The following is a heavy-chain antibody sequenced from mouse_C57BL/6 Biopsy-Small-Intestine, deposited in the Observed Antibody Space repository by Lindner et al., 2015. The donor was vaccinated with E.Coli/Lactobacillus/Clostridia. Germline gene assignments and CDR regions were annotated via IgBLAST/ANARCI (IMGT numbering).Heavy chain of an antibody. Sequence: SVKVSCKASGSTFSDIDINWVRQVPGQGLEWMGWMNPNNDFQGRLTLTRDPSTNTAYMELSGLRLEDSAVYYCAKIASREWQKTWYFDLWGRGTLVTVSS. CDR2: MNPNN. D-gene: IGHD6-1*01. CDR1: GSTFSDID. J-gene: IGHJ1*01. V-gene: IGHV1-22*01. CDR3: AKIASREWQKTWYFDL.